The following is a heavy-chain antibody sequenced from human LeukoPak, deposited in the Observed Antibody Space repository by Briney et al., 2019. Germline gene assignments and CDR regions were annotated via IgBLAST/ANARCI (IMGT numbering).Heavy chain of an antibody. V-gene: IGHV4-30-2*01. Sequence: PSQTLSLTCAVSGGSISSGGYSWSWIRQPPGKGLEWIGYIYHSGSTYYNPSLKSRVTISVDKSKNQFSLKLSSVTAADTAVYYCPRQDWSVTMGSYSFDYWAQGTLVTVSS. CDR3: PRQDWSVTMGSYSFDY. CDR1: GGSISSGGYS. CDR2: IYHSGST. D-gene: IGHD3/OR15-3a*01. J-gene: IGHJ4*02.